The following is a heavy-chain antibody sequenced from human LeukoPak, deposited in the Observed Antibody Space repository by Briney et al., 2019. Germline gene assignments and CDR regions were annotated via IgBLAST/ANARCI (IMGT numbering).Heavy chain of an antibody. CDR3: AKSLYGGPQRGSDY. D-gene: IGHD4-23*01. CDR2: ISGSGGST. CDR1: GFTFSTCA. Sequence: PGGSLRLSCAASGFTFSTCAMSWVRQAPGKGLEWVSAISGSGGSTYYADSVKGRFTISRDNSKNTLYLQMNSLRAEDTAVYYCAKSLYGGPQRGSDYWGQGTLVTVSS. V-gene: IGHV3-23*01. J-gene: IGHJ4*02.